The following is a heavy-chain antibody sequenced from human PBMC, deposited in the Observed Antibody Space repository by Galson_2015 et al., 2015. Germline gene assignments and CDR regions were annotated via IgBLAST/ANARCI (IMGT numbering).Heavy chain of an antibody. D-gene: IGHD6-13*01. CDR1: GYTFTGYY. CDR2: INPNSGGT. J-gene: IGHJ5*02. CDR3: ARVPPGIAAAGTRNWFDP. Sequence: SVKVSCKASGYTFTGYYMHWVRQAPGQGLEWMGWINPNSGGTNYAQKFQGWVTMTRDTSISTAYMELSRLRSDDTAVYYCARVPPGIAAAGTRNWFDPWGQGTLVTVSS. V-gene: IGHV1-2*04.